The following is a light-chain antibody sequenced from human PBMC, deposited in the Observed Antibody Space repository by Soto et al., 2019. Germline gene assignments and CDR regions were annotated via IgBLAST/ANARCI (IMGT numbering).Light chain of an antibody. V-gene: IGLV2-11*01. CDR1: SSDVGGYNY. Sequence: QSALTQPRSVSGSLGQSVTISCTGTSSDVGGYNYVSWYQQYPVKAPKLMIYDVTKRPSGVPDRFSGSKSGNTASLTISGLQAEDEADSYCCSYAGNYTGVFGTGTKVTVL. CDR2: DVT. CDR3: CSYAGNYTGV. J-gene: IGLJ1*01.